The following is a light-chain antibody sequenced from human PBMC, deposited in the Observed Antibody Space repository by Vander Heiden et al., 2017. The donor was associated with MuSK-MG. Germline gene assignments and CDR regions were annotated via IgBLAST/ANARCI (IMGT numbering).Light chain of an antibody. CDR3: CSYAGSYTYV. V-gene: IGLV2-11*01. CDR2: DVS. CDR1: SSDVGGYNY. J-gene: IGLJ1*01. Sequence: QCALTAPCPVAQAPGPSVTISCTVTSSDVGGYNYVSWYQQHPGKAPKLMMYDVSKRPSGVPDRFSGSKSGNTASLTISGLQAEDEADYYCCSYAGSYTYVFGTGTKVTFL.